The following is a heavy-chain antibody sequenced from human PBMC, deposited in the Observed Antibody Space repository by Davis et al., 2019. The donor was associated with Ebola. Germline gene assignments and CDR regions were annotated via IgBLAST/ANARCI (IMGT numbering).Heavy chain of an antibody. J-gene: IGHJ5*02. CDR1: GYSFTGYY. D-gene: IGHD2-15*01. CDR2: INPNSGGT. CDR3: ARDSGGNSDDWFDP. Sequence: ASVKVSCKASGYSFTGYYMHWVRQAPGQGLEWMGWINPNSGGTNYAQRFQGRVTMTRDTSISTAYMDQSRLRSDDTAVYYCARDSGGNSDDWFDPWGQGTLVTVSS. V-gene: IGHV1-2*02.